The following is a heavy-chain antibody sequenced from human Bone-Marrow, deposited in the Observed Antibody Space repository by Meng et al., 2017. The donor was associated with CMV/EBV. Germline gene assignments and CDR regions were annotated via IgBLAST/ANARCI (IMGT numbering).Heavy chain of an antibody. CDR1: GYTFTSYY. CDR2: INPSGGST. V-gene: IGHV1-46*01. D-gene: IGHD2-2*01. J-gene: IGHJ4*02. CDR3: AGSQYCSRTSCHGSYPIDY. Sequence: AAVKVSCKASGYTFTSYYMHWVRQAPGQGLEWMGIINPSGGSTSYAQKFQGRVTMTRYTSTSTVYMELSSLRSEDTAVYYCAGSQYCSRTSCHGSYPIDYWGQGTLVTVSS.